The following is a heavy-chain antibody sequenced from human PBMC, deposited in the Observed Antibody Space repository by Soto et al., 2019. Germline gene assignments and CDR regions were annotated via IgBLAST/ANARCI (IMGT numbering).Heavy chain of an antibody. D-gene: IGHD6-19*01. CDR1: GGTFSSYT. V-gene: IGHV1-69*02. CDR2: IIPILGIA. J-gene: IGHJ3*02. Sequence: SVKVSCKASGGTFSSYTISWVRQAPGQGLEWMGRIIPILGIANYAQKFQGRVTITADKSTSTAYMGLSSLRSEDTAVYYCARGREQWLAYDAFDIWGQGTMVTVSS. CDR3: ARGREQWLAYDAFDI.